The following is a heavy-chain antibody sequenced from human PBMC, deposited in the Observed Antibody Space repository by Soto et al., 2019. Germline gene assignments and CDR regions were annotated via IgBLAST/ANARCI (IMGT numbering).Heavy chain of an antibody. Sequence: ASVKVSCKTSGYTFTRYDVNWVRQATGQGLEWMGWMNPNSGNTGYAQRFQGRVTMTRNTSISTAYMELSSLRSEDTAVYYCARGRRVRGYCSGGSCYPPYYYYYMDVWGKGTTVTVSS. CDR2: MNPNSGNT. J-gene: IGHJ6*03. V-gene: IGHV1-8*01. D-gene: IGHD2-15*01. CDR1: GYTFTRYD. CDR3: ARGRRVRGYCSGGSCYPPYYYYYMDV.